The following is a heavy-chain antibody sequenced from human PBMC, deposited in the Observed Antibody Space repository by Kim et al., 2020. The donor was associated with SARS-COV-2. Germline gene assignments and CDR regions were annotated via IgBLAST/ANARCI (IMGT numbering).Heavy chain of an antibody. CDR2: IIPIFGTA. V-gene: IGHV1-69*13. D-gene: IGHD1-26*01. CDR1: GGTFSSYA. CDR3: ARESGVGATAWFDP. J-gene: IGHJ5*02. Sequence: SVKVSCKASGGTFSSYAISWVRPAPGQGLEWMGGIIPIFGTANYAQKFQGRVTITADESTSTAYMELSSLRSEDTAVYYCARESGVGATAWFDPWGQGTLVTVSS.